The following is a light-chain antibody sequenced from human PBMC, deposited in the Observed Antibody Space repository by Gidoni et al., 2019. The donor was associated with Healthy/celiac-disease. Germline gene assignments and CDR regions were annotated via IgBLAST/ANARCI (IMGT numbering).Light chain of an antibody. CDR3: QSYDSSLRV. J-gene: IGLJ2*01. CDR2: GNS. Sequence: QSVLTQPPSVSGAPGQRVTISCTGSSSNIGAGYDVPWYQQLPGTAPKLLIYGNSNRPSGVPDRFSGSKSGTSASLAITGLQAEDEADYYCQSYDSSLRVFGGGTKLTVL. CDR1: SSNIGAGYD. V-gene: IGLV1-40*01.